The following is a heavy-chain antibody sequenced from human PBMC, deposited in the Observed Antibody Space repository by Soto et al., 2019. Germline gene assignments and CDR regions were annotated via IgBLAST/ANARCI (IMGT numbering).Heavy chain of an antibody. Sequence: EVQLLQSGGGLVQPGGSLRLSCAASGFTFTSYSMTWVRQTPGKGLEWVAAVNPGGYSTYYADSVKGRFTISRDNSNNTLDLQMNSLRDEDTAVYYCAKDLRPGSGYDFDYRDQATLVTVSS. D-gene: IGHD5-12*01. CDR2: VNPGGYST. V-gene: IGHV3-23*01. CDR1: GFTFTSYS. J-gene: IGHJ4*02. CDR3: AKDLRPGSGYDFDY.